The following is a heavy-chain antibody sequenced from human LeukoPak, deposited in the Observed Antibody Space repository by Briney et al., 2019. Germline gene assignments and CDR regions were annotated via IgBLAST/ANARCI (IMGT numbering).Heavy chain of an antibody. J-gene: IGHJ5*02. Sequence: GGSLRLSCAASGFTFSSYWMTWVRQAPGKGLEWVANMNQDGSGKYYVDSVKGRFAISRDNAKNSLYLQMNNLRVEDTAVYYCARDNDRKDDSWGQGTLVTVSS. CDR1: GFTFSSYW. D-gene: IGHD3-16*01. CDR3: ARDNDRKDDS. V-gene: IGHV3-7*01. CDR2: MNQDGSGK.